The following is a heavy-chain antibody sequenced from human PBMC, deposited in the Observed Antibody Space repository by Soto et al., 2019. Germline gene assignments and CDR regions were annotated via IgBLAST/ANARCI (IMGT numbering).Heavy chain of an antibody. CDR3: AHRRGEDIVLMVYDDDAFDI. CDR2: IYWDDDK. CDR1: GFSLSTSGVG. Sequence: QITLKESGPPLVKPTQTLTLTCTFSGFSLSTSGVGVGWIRQPPGKALEWLALIYWDDDKRYSPSLKSRLTITRDTSKNQVVLTMTNIDPVDTATYYCAHRRGEDIVLMVYDDDAFDIWGQGTMVTVSS. D-gene: IGHD2-8*01. V-gene: IGHV2-5*02. J-gene: IGHJ3*02.